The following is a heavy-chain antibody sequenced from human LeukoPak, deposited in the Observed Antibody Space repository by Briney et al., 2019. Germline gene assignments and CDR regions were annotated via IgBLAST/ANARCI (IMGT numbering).Heavy chain of an antibody. Sequence: EASVKVSCKASGYTFTSYGISWVRQAPGQGLEWMGWIRVYNGDTNYAQKLQGRVTMTTDTSTSTAYMELRSLRSDDTAVYYCATGYCSSTNCRIDYWGQGTLASVSS. J-gene: IGHJ4*02. CDR2: IRVYNGDT. D-gene: IGHD2-2*03. CDR1: GYTFTSYG. V-gene: IGHV1-18*01. CDR3: ATGYCSSTNCRIDY.